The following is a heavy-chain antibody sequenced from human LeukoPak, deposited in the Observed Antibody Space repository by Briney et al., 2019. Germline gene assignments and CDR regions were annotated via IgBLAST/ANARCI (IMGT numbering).Heavy chain of an antibody. V-gene: IGHV4-34*01. J-gene: IGHJ6*03. CDR3: ARDYYYYYYMDV. Sequence: SETLSLTCAVYGGSFSGYYWSWIRQPPGKGLEWIGEINHSGSTNYNPSLKSRVTISVDTSKNQFSLKLSSLTAADTAVYYCARDYYYYYYMDVWGKGTTVTISS. CDR1: GGSFSGYY. CDR2: INHSGST.